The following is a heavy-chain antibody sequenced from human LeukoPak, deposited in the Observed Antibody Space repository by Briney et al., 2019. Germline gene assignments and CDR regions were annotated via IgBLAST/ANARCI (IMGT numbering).Heavy chain of an antibody. Sequence: GASVKVSCKASGYTFTSYAMNWVRQAPGQGLEWMGWINTNTGNPTYAQGFTGRFVFSLDTSVSTAYLQISSLKAEDTAVYYCAKKNLRFQGRYYYYYMDVWGKGTTVTVSS. D-gene: IGHD3-3*01. V-gene: IGHV7-4-1*02. CDR1: GYTFTSYA. J-gene: IGHJ6*03. CDR3: AKKNLRFQGRYYYYYMDV. CDR2: INTNTGNP.